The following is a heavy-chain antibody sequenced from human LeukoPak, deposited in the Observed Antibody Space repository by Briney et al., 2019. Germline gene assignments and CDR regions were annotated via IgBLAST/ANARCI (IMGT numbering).Heavy chain of an antibody. D-gene: IGHD6-13*01. CDR1: GYTFTSYG. J-gene: IGHJ3*02. V-gene: IGHV1-18*01. CDR3: AKQTSAGASDAFDI. Sequence: ASVKVSCKASGYTFTSYGISWVRQASGQGLEWMGWISAYNGNTNYAQKLQGRVTMTTDTSTSTAYMELRSLRSDDTAVYYCAKQTSAGASDAFDIWGQGTMVTVSS. CDR2: ISAYNGNT.